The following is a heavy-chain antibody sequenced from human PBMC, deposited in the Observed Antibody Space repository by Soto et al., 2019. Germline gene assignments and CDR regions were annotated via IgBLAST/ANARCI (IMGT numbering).Heavy chain of an antibody. D-gene: IGHD5-12*01. CDR3: ARDVGVATASRGEFDY. Sequence: SLKVSCKASGGAFSSYAISWVRQAPGQGLEWMGGIIPIFGTANYAQKFQGRVTITADESTSTAYMELSSLRSEDTAVYYCARDVGVATASRGEFDYWGQGTLVTVSS. CDR2: IIPIFGTA. CDR1: GGAFSSYA. V-gene: IGHV1-69*13. J-gene: IGHJ4*02.